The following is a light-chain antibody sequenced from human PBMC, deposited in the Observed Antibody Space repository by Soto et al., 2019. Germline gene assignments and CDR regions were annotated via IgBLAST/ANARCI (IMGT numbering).Light chain of an antibody. Sequence: QAVGTQEPSLTVSPGGQVPLTFASTPGAVTSGHYPNWVQQKPGQVPKSLIYSTSDKHSWTPARFSGSLLGGKAALTLSSVQPEDEAEYYCLLYYGGALGVFGGGTQMTVL. J-gene: IGLJ2*01. CDR1: PGAVTSGHY. CDR3: LLYYGGALGV. V-gene: IGLV7-43*01. CDR2: STS.